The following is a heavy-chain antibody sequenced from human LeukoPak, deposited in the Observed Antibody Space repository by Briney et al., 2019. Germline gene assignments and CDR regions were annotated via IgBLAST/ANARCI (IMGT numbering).Heavy chain of an antibody. V-gene: IGHV3-30*18. CDR1: GFTFSTYN. J-gene: IGHJ4*02. Sequence: GRSLRLSCAASGFTFSTYNMHWVRQAPGKGLEWVALISYDGSKYYADAVKGRFSISRDNSKNTLYLRMNSLRAEDTAVYYCAKDLGYSNGHALGYWGQGTLVTVSS. D-gene: IGHD5-18*01. CDR2: ISYDGSK. CDR3: AKDLGYSNGHALGY.